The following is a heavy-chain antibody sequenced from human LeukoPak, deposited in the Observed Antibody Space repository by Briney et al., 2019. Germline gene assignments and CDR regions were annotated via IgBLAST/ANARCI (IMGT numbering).Heavy chain of an antibody. CDR3: ARLRHGSGSSFAFDV. CDR2: IGAAGDT. CDR1: GFTFSSYD. J-gene: IGHJ3*01. D-gene: IGHD3-10*01. V-gene: IGHV3-13*01. Sequence: PGGSLRLSCAASGFTFSSYDMHWVRQATGKGLEWVSAIGAAGDTYYLDSVKGRFTISRENAKNTLYLQMNSLRAGDTAVYHCARLRHGSGSSFAFDVWGQGTMVTVPS.